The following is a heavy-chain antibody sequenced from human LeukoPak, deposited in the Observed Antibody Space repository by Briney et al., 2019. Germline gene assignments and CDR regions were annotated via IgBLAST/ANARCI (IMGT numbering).Heavy chain of an antibody. CDR3: ARDLFNGDIVAVTGDY. D-gene: IGHD2-21*02. Sequence: ASVKVSCKASGYTFTSYGISWVRQAPGQGLEWMGWISAYNGNTNYAQKLQGRVTMTTDTSTSTAYMELRSLRSDDTAVYYCARDLFNGDIVAVTGDYWGQGTLVTVSS. CDR1: GYTFTSYG. CDR2: ISAYNGNT. V-gene: IGHV1-18*01. J-gene: IGHJ4*02.